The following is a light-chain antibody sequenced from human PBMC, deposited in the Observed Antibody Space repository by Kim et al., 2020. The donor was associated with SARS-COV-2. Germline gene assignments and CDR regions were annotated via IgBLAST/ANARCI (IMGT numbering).Light chain of an antibody. Sequence: GQGVTIACSGSSSNNGSNYVCWYQRGPGTDPKGLIYRSNQRPSGVADRFSGSKSGASASLAISGLRSEDEADYYCAAWDDSLSGRVFGGGTQLTVL. J-gene: IGLJ3*02. V-gene: IGLV1-47*01. CDR2: RSN. CDR1: SSNNGSNY. CDR3: AAWDDSLSGRV.